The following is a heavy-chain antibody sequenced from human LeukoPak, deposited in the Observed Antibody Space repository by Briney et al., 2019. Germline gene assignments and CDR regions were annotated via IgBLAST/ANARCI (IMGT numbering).Heavy chain of an antibody. V-gene: IGHV1-18*01. CDR3: ARAPTNDLWSAYYDY. D-gene: IGHD3-3*01. CDR1: GYTFTSYG. J-gene: IGHJ4*02. Sequence: ASVKVSCKASGYTFTSYGISWVRQAPGQGLEWMGWISVYNGNTNYAQKVQGRVTMTTDTSTSTAYMELRSLRSDDTAVYYCARAPTNDLWSAYYDYWGQGTLVTVSS. CDR2: ISVYNGNT.